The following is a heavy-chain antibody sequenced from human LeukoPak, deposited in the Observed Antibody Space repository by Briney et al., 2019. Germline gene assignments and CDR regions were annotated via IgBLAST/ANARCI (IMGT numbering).Heavy chain of an antibody. D-gene: IGHD5-18*01. J-gene: IGHJ3*02. V-gene: IGHV3-30*18. CDR3: VKEDLDLGYGYGYLWDGAFDI. CDR2: ISYDGSNK. Sequence: PGGSLRLSCAASGFTFSSYGMHWVRQAPGKGLEWVAVISYDGSNKYYADSVKGRFTISRDNSKNTLYLQMNSLRAEDMAVYYCVKEDLDLGYGYGYLWDGAFDIWGQGTMVTVSS. CDR1: GFTFSSYG.